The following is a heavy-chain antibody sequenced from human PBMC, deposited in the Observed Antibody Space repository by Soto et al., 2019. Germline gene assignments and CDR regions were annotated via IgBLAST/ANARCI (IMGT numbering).Heavy chain of an antibody. CDR1: GYTFTSYD. CDR3: ARAYDFWSGYYSYYYYYYMDV. V-gene: IGHV1-8*01. D-gene: IGHD3-3*01. Sequence: ASVKVSCKASGYTFTSYDINWVRQATGRGLEWMGWMNPNSGNTGYAQKFQGRVTMTRNTSISTAYMELSSLRSEDTAVYYCARAYDFWSGYYSYYYYYYMDVWGKGTTVTVS. CDR2: MNPNSGNT. J-gene: IGHJ6*03.